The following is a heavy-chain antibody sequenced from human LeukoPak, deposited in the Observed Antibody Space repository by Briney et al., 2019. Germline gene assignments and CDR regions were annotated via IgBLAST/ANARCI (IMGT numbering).Heavy chain of an antibody. Sequence: PSETLSLTCTVSGGTISSYYWRWIRQPPGKGLEWIGDIYYSGSTNYNPSLMSRGTISADTTKNHVSLKLSSVTAADTAVYYCARAKSDRVRGVIAGNCFDPWGQGTLVTVSS. CDR2: IYYSGST. CDR1: GGTISSYY. CDR3: ARAKSDRVRGVIAGNCFDP. J-gene: IGHJ5*02. D-gene: IGHD3-10*01. V-gene: IGHV4-59*08.